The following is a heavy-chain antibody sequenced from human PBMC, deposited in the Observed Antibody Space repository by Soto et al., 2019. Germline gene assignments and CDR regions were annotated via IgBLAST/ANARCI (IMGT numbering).Heavy chain of an antibody. CDR2: IKQDGSEK. Sequence: GGSLRLSCAASGFTFSSYWMSWVRQAPGKGLEWVANIKQDGSEKYYVDSVKGRFTISRDNAKNSLYLQMNSLRAEDTAVYYCARSIAARLNWFDPWGQGTLVTVSS. CDR1: GFTFSSYW. J-gene: IGHJ5*02. CDR3: ARSIAARLNWFDP. D-gene: IGHD6-6*01. V-gene: IGHV3-7*01.